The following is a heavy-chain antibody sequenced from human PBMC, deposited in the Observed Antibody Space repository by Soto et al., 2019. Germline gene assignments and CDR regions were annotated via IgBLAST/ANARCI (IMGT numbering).Heavy chain of an antibody. V-gene: IGHV4-31*02. J-gene: IGHJ1*01. Sequence: PSETLPLTWTVSGVSISSGGYYWSWIRQHPGKGLEWIGYIYYSGSTYYNPSLKSRVTISVDTSKNQFSLKLSSVTAADTAVYYCSRGGSSRPNFQHWGQGTLVTVSS. D-gene: IGHD6-13*01. CDR2: IYYSGST. CDR3: SRGGSSRPNFQH. CDR1: GVSISSGGYY.